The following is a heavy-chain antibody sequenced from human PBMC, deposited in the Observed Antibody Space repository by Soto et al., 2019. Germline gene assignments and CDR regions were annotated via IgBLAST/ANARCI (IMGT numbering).Heavy chain of an antibody. CDR2: ISAYNGNT. Sequence: QVQLVQSGAEVKKPGASVKVSCKASGYTFTSYGISWVRPAPVQGIDWMGWISAYNGNTNYAQKRQGRVTMTTDTSASTAYMELRSLRSDDTAVYYCARELRLVELRSLFGYWGQGTLVTVSS. CDR3: ARELRLVELRSLFGY. CDR1: GYTFTSYG. V-gene: IGHV1-18*01. D-gene: IGHD3-16*01. J-gene: IGHJ4*02.